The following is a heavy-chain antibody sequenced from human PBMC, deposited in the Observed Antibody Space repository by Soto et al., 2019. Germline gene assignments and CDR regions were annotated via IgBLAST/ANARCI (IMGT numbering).Heavy chain of an antibody. V-gene: IGHV3-21*01. J-gene: IGHJ4*02. Sequence: EVQLVESGGGLVKPGGSLILSCAASGFTFTRYSMNWVRQAPGKWLEWVSSISSTTNYIYYADSMKGRFTVSRDNAKNSVYLEMNSLSAEDTAVYYCARESEDLTSNFDYWGQGTLVTVSS. CDR3: ARESEDLTSNFDY. CDR1: GFTFTRYS. CDR2: ISSTTNYI.